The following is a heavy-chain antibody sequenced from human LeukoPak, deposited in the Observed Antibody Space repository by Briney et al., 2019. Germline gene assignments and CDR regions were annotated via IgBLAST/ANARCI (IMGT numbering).Heavy chain of an antibody. CDR3: ARGEEQWLEWYFDL. CDR1: GGSFSGYY. V-gene: IGHV4-34*01. J-gene: IGHJ2*01. Sequence: SETLSLTCAVYGGSFSGYYWSWIRQPPGKGLEWIGECHHSGNTNYNPSLKSRVTISVDTSKNQFSLKLSSVTAADTAVYHCARGEEQWLEWYFDLWGRGTLVTVSS. CDR2: CHHSGNT. D-gene: IGHD6-19*01.